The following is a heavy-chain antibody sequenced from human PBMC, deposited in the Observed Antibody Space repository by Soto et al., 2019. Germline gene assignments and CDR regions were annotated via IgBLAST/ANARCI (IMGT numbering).Heavy chain of an antibody. V-gene: IGHV4-30-4*01. CDR3: ATMGTPAAGLYYFDY. CDR2: ISYSGSA. CDR1: GGSISSGNYY. Sequence: SETLSLTCTVSGGSISSGNYYWSWIRQPPGKGLEWIGFISYSGSAYYNPSLKSRVTISVDTSKNQFSLNLSFVTAADTAVYYCATMGTPAAGLYYFDYWGQGTLVTVSS. J-gene: IGHJ4*02. D-gene: IGHD2-15*01.